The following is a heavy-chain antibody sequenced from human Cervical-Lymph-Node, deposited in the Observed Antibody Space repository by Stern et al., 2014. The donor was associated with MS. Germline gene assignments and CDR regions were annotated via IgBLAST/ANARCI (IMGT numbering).Heavy chain of an antibody. CDR2: IYSGGDT. J-gene: IGHJ2*01. CDR3: ARGEAGYWYFDL. V-gene: IGHV4-61*01. Sequence: QLQLQESGPGLMKPSETLSLTCTVSGGSVSSGTYCWSWIRQPPGKGLEWIGYIYSGGDTNFNPSFKSRITISEDTSENQFSLKLNSMTAADTAVYYCARGEAGYWYFDLWGRGSPVTVSS. CDR1: GGSVSSGTYC.